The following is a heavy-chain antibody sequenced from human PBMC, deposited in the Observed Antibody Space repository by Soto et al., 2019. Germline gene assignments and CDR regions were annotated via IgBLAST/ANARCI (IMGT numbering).Heavy chain of an antibody. Sequence: SETLSLTCTVSGGSISSYYWSWIRQPPGKGLEWIGYIYYSGSTNYNPSLKSRVTISVDTSKNQFSLKLSSVTAADTAVYYCARGYCGSTSCYAWYFDYWGQGTLVTVSS. J-gene: IGHJ4*02. CDR1: GGSISSYY. CDR3: ARGYCGSTSCYAWYFDY. V-gene: IGHV4-59*01. CDR2: IYYSGST. D-gene: IGHD2-2*01.